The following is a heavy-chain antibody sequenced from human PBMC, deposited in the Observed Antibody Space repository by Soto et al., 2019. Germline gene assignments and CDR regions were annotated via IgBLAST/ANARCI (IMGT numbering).Heavy chain of an antibody. V-gene: IGHV1-46*03. J-gene: IGHJ4*02. CDR3: ATGNESILWWWGAYY. CDR1: GYTFTSYY. Sequence: ASVKVSCKASGYTFTSYYMRWVRQAPGQGLEWMGIINPSGGSTSYAQKFQGRVTMTRDTSTSTVYMELSSLRSEDTAVYYCATGNESILWWWGAYYWGQGTLVTVS. D-gene: IGHD2-21*01. CDR2: INPSGGST.